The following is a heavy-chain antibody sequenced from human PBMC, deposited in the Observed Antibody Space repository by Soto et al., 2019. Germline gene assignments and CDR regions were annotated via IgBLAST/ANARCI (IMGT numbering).Heavy chain of an antibody. CDR3: AKAIVLMVYVFDY. J-gene: IGHJ4*02. CDR1: GFTFISDA. D-gene: IGHD2-8*01. Sequence: EVQLLESGGGLVQPGGSLRLSCAASGFTFISDAMSWFRQAPGKGLEWVSAISGSGGSTYYADSVKGRFTISRDNSKNTLYLQMNSLRAEDTAVYYCAKAIVLMVYVFDYCGQGTLVTVSS. CDR2: ISGSGGST. V-gene: IGHV3-23*01.